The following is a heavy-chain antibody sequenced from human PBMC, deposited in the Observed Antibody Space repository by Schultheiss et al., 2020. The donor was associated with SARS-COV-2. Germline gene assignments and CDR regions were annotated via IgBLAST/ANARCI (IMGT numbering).Heavy chain of an antibody. V-gene: IGHV4-59*06. CDR2: IYYSGST. D-gene: IGHD5/OR15-5a*01. Sequence: GSLRLSCTVSGGSISSYYWSWIRQPAGKGLEWIGYIYYSGSTYYNPSLKSRVTISVDTSKNQFSLKLSSVTAADTALYYCARENLRTDYYYYYMDVWGKGTTVTVSS. CDR1: GGSISSYY. J-gene: IGHJ6*03. CDR3: ARENLRTDYYYYYMDV.